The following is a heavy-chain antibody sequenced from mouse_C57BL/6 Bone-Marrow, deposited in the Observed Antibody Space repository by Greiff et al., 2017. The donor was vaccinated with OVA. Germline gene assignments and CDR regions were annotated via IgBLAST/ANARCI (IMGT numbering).Heavy chain of an antibody. CDR3: TCRGPDGYYSSYFDV. J-gene: IGHJ1*03. V-gene: IGHV14-4*01. D-gene: IGHD2-3*01. CDR2: IDPENGAT. Sequence: EVQLQQSGAELVRPGASVKLSCTASGFNIKDDYMHWVKQRPEQGLEWIGWIDPENGATEYASKFQCKATITADTSSNTAYLQLSSLTSEDTAVYYCTCRGPDGYYSSYFDVWGTGTTVTVSS. CDR1: GFNIKDDY.